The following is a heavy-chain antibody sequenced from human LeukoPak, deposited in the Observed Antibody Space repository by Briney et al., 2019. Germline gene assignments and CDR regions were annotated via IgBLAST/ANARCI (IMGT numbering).Heavy chain of an antibody. J-gene: IGHJ2*01. Sequence: PGRSLRLSCAASGFIFSSYGMHWVRQAPGKGLEWVAFIRYDGRNKYYADSVKGRFTISRDNSKNTLFLQMNSLRAEDTAVYYCAKDGGWMDPSVLYWYFDLWGRGTLVTVSS. V-gene: IGHV3-30*02. D-gene: IGHD3-16*01. CDR3: AKDGGWMDPSVLYWYFDL. CDR1: GFIFSSYG. CDR2: IRYDGRNK.